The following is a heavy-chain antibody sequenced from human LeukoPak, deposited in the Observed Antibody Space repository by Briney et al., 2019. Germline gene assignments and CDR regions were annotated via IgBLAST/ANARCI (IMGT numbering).Heavy chain of an antibody. J-gene: IGHJ6*03. CDR3: ARDPVAAGDLYYYYYMDV. Sequence: GGSLRLSCAASGFTFSIYAMHWVRQAPGKGLEWVAVISYDGSNKYYADSVKGRFTISRDNSKNTLYLQMNSLRAEDTAVYYCARDPVAAGDLYYYYYMDVWGKGTTVTVSS. V-gene: IGHV3-30-3*01. D-gene: IGHD2-15*01. CDR1: GFTFSIYA. CDR2: ISYDGSNK.